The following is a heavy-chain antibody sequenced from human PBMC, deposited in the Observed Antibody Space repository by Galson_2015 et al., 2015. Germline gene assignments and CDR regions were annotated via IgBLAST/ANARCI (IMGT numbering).Heavy chain of an antibody. CDR2: IYYSGST. D-gene: IGHD4-17*01. CDR1: GGSISSSSYY. CDR3: ARTPYYGDSYFDY. Sequence: SETLSLTCTVSGGSISSSSYYWGWICQPPGKGLEWIGSIYYSGSTYYNPSLKSRVTISVDTSKNQFSLKLSSVTAADTAVYYCARTPYYGDSYFDYWGQGTLVTVSS. V-gene: IGHV4-39*01. J-gene: IGHJ4*02.